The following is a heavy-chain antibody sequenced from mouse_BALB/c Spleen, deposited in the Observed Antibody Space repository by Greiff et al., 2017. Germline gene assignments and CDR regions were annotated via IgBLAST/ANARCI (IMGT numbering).Heavy chain of an antibody. CDR1: GFAFSSYD. J-gene: IGHJ2*01. V-gene: IGHV5-12-1*01. CDR3: ARHKYGNYVFDY. D-gene: IGHD2-1*01. Sequence: EVKLQESGGGLVKPGGSLKLSCAASGFAFSSYDMSWVRQTPEKRLEWVAYISSGGGSTYYPDTVKGRFTISRDNAKNTLYLQMSSLKSEDTAMYYCARHKYGNYVFDYWGQGTTLTVSS. CDR2: ISSGGGST.